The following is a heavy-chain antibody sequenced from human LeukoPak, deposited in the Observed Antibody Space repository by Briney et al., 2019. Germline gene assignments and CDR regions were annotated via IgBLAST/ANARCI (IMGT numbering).Heavy chain of an antibody. D-gene: IGHD3-22*01. V-gene: IGHV4-59*08. Sequence: MTSETLSLTCTVSGGSISSYYWSWIRQPPGKGLEWIGYIYYSGSTNYNPSLKSRVTISVDTSKNQFSLKLSSVTAADTAVYYCASTHYDSSGYLRLDYWGQGTLVTVSS. CDR2: IYYSGST. J-gene: IGHJ4*02. CDR1: GGSISSYY. CDR3: ASTHYDSSGYLRLDY.